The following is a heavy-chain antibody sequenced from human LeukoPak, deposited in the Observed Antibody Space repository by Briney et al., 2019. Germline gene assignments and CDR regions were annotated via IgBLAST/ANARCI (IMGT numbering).Heavy chain of an antibody. CDR3: ARGPGYSSGWYVLSVDY. D-gene: IGHD6-19*01. Sequence: GGSLRLSCAASGFTFSSYAMHWVRQAPGKGLEWVAVISYDGNNKYYADSVKGRFTTSRDNSKNMLYLQMNSLSAEDTAVYYCARGPGYSSGWYVLSVDYWGQGTLVTVSS. J-gene: IGHJ4*02. CDR1: GFTFSSYA. CDR2: ISYDGNNK. V-gene: IGHV3-30-3*01.